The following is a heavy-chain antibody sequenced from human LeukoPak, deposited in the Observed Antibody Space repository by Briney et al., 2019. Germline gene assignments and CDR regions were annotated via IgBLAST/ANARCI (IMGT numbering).Heavy chain of an antibody. CDR2: IRYDGSNK. CDR3: AKDTSPPKAGFLL. J-gene: IGHJ5*02. Sequence: GGSLRLSCTASGFTFSSYGKHWVRQAPGKGLEWVAFIRYDGSNKYYADSVKGRFTISRDNSKNTLYLQMNSLRAEDTAVYYCAKDTSPPKAGFLLWGQKTRVTVSS. V-gene: IGHV3-30*02. CDR1: GFTFSSYG. D-gene: IGHD6-25*01.